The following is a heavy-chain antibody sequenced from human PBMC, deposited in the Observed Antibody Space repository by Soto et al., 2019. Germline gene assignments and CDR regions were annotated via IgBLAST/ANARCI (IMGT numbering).Heavy chain of an antibody. Sequence: GGSLRLSCAASGFTFSNYGMHWVRQAPGKGLEWVAVISYDGDNTYYADSVKGRFTISRDNSKNTLYLQMNSLRPEDMAVYYCAKDIALVRGVIIDIDGWGQGNTVTFSS. D-gene: IGHD3-10*01. CDR2: ISYDGDNT. CDR3: AKDIALVRGVIIDIDG. J-gene: IGHJ6*02. V-gene: IGHV3-30*18. CDR1: GFTFSNYG.